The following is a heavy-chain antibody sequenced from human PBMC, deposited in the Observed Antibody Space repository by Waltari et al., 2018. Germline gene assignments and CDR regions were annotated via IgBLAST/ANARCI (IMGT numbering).Heavy chain of an antibody. D-gene: IGHD3-10*01. CDR3: ARASDYYGSGSYYSHPAEFDY. Sequence: QVQLVESGGGVVQPGRSLRLSCAASGFTFSSYAMHWVRQAPGKGLEWVAVISYDGSNKDYADSVKGRFTISRDNSKNTLYLQMNSLRAEDTAVYYCARASDYYGSGSYYSHPAEFDYWGQGTLVTVSS. CDR1: GFTFSSYA. V-gene: IGHV3-30*04. CDR2: ISYDGSNK. J-gene: IGHJ4*02.